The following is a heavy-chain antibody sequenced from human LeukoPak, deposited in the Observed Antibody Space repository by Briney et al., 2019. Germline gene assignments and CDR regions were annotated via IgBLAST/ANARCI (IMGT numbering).Heavy chain of an antibody. Sequence: SETLSLTCNVFGDSISSSSYYWGWIRQPPGEGLQWIGAIYYRGSTYYNPSLKSRVTISIDTSKNQFSLKLSSVTAADTAVYYCARRVRQFFTKYSSSSGGGGYYYYYYMDVWGKGTTVTVSS. V-gene: IGHV4-39*07. D-gene: IGHD6-6*01. J-gene: IGHJ6*03. CDR2: IYYRGST. CDR1: GDSISSSSYY. CDR3: ARRVRQFFTKYSSSSGGGGYYYYYYMDV.